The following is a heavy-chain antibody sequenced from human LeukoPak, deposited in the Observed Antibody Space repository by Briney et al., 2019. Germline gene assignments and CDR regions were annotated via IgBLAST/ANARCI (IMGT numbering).Heavy chain of an antibody. D-gene: IGHD3-9*01. CDR2: ISGSGGST. J-gene: IGHJ4*02. CDR3: AKSTVALVIRASVDY. Sequence: GGSLRLSCAASGFTFSNYAMNWVRQAPGKGLEWVSAISGSGGSTYYADSVKGRFTLSRDNSKNTLFLQMNSLRTEDTAVYFCAKSTVALVIRASVDYWGQGTLVTVSS. V-gene: IGHV3-23*01. CDR1: GFTFSNYA.